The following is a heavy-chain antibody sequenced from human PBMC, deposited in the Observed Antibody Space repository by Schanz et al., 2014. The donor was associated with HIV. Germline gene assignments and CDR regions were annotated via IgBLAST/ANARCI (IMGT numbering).Heavy chain of an antibody. J-gene: IGHJ4*02. D-gene: IGHD1-1*01. CDR1: GYTFSDYD. V-gene: IGHV1-2*02. Sequence: QVQLVQSGAEVKKPGASVRVSCETSGYTFSDYDINWVRQAPGQGLEWMGWLKPNSGETKFARKFQDRVTMTRDTSISTAYLELSRLTLDDTAVYYCARIRTKGVTGTYDWGQGTLVTVSS. CDR2: LKPNSGET. CDR3: ARIRTKGVTGTYD.